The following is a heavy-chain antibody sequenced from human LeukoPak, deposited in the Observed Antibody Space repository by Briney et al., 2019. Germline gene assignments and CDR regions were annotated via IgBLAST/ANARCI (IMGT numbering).Heavy chain of an antibody. CDR3: ARLIAAAGTWDY. CDR1: GGSISSYY. D-gene: IGHD6-13*01. J-gene: IGHJ4*02. V-gene: IGHV4-59*08. CDR2: IYYSGST. Sequence: PSETLSLTCTVSGGSISSYYWSWIRQPPGKGLEWIGYIYYSGSTNYNPSLKSRVTISVDTSKNQFSLKLSSVTAADTAVYYCARLIAAAGTWDYWGQGTLVTVSS.